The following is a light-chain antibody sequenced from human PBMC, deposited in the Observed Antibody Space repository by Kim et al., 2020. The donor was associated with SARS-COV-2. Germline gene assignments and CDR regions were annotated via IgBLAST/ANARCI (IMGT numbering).Light chain of an antibody. CDR1: QIVGSS. CDR3: QQRGNWPLT. Sequence: LSPEERPTLSCRASQIVGSSFAWYQQKPGQAPRLLIYDAFSRAAGIPARFSGSGSGTDFTLTISSLEPEDFAVYYCQQRGNWPLTFGQGTKVEIK. V-gene: IGKV3-11*01. J-gene: IGKJ1*01. CDR2: DAF.